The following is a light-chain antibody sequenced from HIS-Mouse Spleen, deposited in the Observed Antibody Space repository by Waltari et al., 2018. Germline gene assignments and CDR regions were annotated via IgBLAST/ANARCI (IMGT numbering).Light chain of an antibody. CDR3: SSYTSSSTV. Sequence: QSALTQPASVSGSPGQSITISCTGTSSDVGGYNYVSWYQTHPGKAPKLMIYDVSNRPSGVSNRFSGSKSGNTASLTISGLQAEDEADYYCSSYTSSSTVFGGGTKLTVL. CDR1: SSDVGGYNY. J-gene: IGLJ2*01. CDR2: DVS. V-gene: IGLV2-14*03.